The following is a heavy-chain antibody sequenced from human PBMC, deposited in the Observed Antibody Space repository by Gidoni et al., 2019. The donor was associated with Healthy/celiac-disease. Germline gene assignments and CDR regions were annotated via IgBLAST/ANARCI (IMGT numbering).Heavy chain of an antibody. D-gene: IGHD2-2*01. CDR3: ARRAIVVVPAAMDYGMDV. Sequence: QLQLQESGPGLVKPSEPLSLPCTVSGGSIRSSSSYWGWIRQPPGKGLECIGSLYYSGSTYYNPSLKSRVTISVDTSKNQFSLKLSSVTAADTAVYYCARRAIVVVPAAMDYGMDVWGQGTTVTVSS. V-gene: IGHV4-39*01. CDR1: GGSIRSSSSY. CDR2: LYYSGST. J-gene: IGHJ6*02.